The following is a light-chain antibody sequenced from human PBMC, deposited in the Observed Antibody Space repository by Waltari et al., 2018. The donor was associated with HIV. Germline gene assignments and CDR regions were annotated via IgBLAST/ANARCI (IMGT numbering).Light chain of an antibody. Sequence: LTQPPDILSLSPGERAVLSCRPSQSVGGSQLAWYQQRPGQGPRPLFYGASKRATGIPDRFSGSGSGTDYTLTISGLEPEDFAVYYCQQYGDSPLYIFGQGTNLEI. V-gene: IGKV3-20*01. CDR2: GAS. CDR3: QQYGDSPLYI. CDR1: QSVGGSQ. J-gene: IGKJ2*01.